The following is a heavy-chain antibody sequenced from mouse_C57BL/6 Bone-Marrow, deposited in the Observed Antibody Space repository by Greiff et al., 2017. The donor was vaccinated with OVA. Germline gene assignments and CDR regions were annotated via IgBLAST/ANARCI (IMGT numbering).Heavy chain of an antibody. Sequence: VQLQQPGAELVMPGASVKLSCKASGYTFTSYWMHWVKQRPGQGLEWIGEIDPSDSYTNYNQKFKGKSTLTVDKSSSTAYMQLSSLTSEDSAVYYCARASLLWPHYYAMDYWGQGTSVTVSS. CDR3: ARASLLWPHYYAMDY. V-gene: IGHV1-69*01. D-gene: IGHD2-1*01. CDR1: GYTFTSYW. J-gene: IGHJ4*01. CDR2: IDPSDSYT.